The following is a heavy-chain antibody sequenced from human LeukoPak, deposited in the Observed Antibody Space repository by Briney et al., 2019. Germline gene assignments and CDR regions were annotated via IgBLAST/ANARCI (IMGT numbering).Heavy chain of an antibody. CDR1: RYTLTDYY. J-gene: IGHJ4*02. CDR2: VDPEDGET. CDR3: ATVGPTVVTLGVDFDY. D-gene: IGHD4-23*01. Sequence: ASVRVSCTVSRYTLTDYYMHWVQQAPGKGLEWMGLVDPEDGETIYTEKFQGRVTITADTSTDTAYMELSSLRSEDTAVYYCATVGPTVVTLGVDFDYWGQGTLVTVSS. V-gene: IGHV1-69-2*01.